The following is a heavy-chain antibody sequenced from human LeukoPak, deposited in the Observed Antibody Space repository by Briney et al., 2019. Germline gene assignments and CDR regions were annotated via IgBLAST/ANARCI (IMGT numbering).Heavy chain of an antibody. V-gene: IGHV3-23*01. CDR1: GFTFSRYA. D-gene: IGHD2-15*01. CDR3: AKGSRPVVAATLIDF. CDR2: ISGSGGIT. J-gene: IGHJ4*02. Sequence: GGSLRLSCAASGFTFSRYAMSWVRQAPGKGLEWVSVISGSGGITDYADSVKGRCTISRDNSKNTLNLQMNSLRAEDTAVYYCAKGSRPVVAATLIDFWGQGALVTVSS.